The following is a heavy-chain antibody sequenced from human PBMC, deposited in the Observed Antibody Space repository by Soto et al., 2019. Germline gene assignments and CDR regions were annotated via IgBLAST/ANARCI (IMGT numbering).Heavy chain of an antibody. D-gene: IGHD3-16*02. CDR2: ISGSGGST. CDR1: GFTFISYA. V-gene: IGHV3-23*01. Sequence: GGSLRLSCAASGFTFISYAMSWVRQAPGKGLEWVSAISGSGGSTYYADSVKGRFTISRDNSKNTLYLQMNSLRAEDTAVYYCAKGLRLGELSLYFLSLFDYWGQGTLVTVSS. J-gene: IGHJ4*02. CDR3: AKGLRLGELSLYFLSLFDY.